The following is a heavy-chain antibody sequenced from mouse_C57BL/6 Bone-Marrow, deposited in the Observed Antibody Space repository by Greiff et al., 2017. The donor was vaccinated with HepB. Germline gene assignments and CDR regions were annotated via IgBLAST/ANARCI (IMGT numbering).Heavy chain of an antibody. CDR1: GYTFTSYW. CDR3: ARAYYDYAWFAY. D-gene: IGHD2-4*01. CDR2: IDPSDSYT. Sequence: QVQLQQPGAELVKPGASVKLSCKASGYTFTSYWMQWVKQRPGQGLEWIGEIDPSDSYTNYNQKFKGKATLTVETSSSTAYMQLSSLTSEDSAVYYCARAYYDYAWFAYWGQGTLVTVSA. V-gene: IGHV1-50*01. J-gene: IGHJ3*01.